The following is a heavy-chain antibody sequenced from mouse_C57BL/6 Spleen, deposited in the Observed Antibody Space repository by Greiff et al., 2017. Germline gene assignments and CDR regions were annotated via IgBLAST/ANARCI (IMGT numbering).Heavy chain of an antibody. CDR2: IYPGSGNT. CDR3: ARERASLFDY. D-gene: IGHD3-1*01. CDR1: GYTFTDYY. V-gene: IGHV1-76*01. Sequence: QVHVKQSGAELVRPGASVKLSCKASGYTFTDYYINWVKQRPGQGLEWIARIYPGSGNTYYNEKFKGKATLTAEKSSSTAYMQLSSLTSEDSAVYFCARERASLFDYWGQGTTLTVSS. J-gene: IGHJ2*01.